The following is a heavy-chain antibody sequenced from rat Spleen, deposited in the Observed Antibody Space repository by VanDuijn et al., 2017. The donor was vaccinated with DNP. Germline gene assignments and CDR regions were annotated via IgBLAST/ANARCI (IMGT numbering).Heavy chain of an antibody. CDR1: GFTFSNYD. Sequence: EVQLVESGGGLVQPGRSMKLSCAASGFTFSNYDMACVRQAPKKGLEWVATIIYGGGSVYYGDSVKGRFTISRDNVKSIVYLQMNSLRSEDTATYFCTRGGSYFGDWFGYWGQGNLVTVSS. D-gene: IGHD4-3*01. J-gene: IGHJ3*01. V-gene: IGHV5-22*01. CDR3: TRGGSYFGDWFGY. CDR2: IIYGGGSV.